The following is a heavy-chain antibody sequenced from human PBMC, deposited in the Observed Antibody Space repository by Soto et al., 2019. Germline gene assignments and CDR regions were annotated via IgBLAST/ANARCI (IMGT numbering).Heavy chain of an antibody. J-gene: IGHJ4*02. D-gene: IGHD1-26*01. Sequence: EVQLLESGGGLVQPGGSLRLSCAASGFTFSIYAMNWVRQAPGKGLEWVAGIIVAGAPYYADPVKGRFTISRDNSNNILYLLRNHLRDEDTALYFCPKYVTPDSRWDIDYWGQGTLVTVSS. CDR2: IIVAGAP. V-gene: IGHV3-23*01. CDR3: PKYVTPDSRWDIDY. CDR1: GFTFSIYA.